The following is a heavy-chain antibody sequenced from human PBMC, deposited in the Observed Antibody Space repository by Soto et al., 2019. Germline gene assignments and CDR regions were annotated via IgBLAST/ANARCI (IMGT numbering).Heavy chain of an antibody. V-gene: IGHV3-7*03. CDR3: ARDSNLQCLELNAYDI. J-gene: IGHJ3*02. D-gene: IGHD6-19*01. CDR1: GFTFSSYA. CDR2: IKQDGSEK. Sequence: GGSLRLSCAASGFTFSSYAMSWVRQAPGKGLEWVANIKQDGSEKYYVDSVKGRFTISRDNAKNSLYLQMNSLRAEDTAVYYCARDSNLQCLELNAYDIWGQGTMVTVSS.